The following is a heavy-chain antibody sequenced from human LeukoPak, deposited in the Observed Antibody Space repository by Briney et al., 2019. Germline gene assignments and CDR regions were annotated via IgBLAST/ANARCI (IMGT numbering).Heavy chain of an antibody. CDR1: GGSISSTSYY. J-gene: IGHJ4*02. D-gene: IGHD3-9*01. V-gene: IGHV4-39*01. CDR2: IYYSGNT. CDR3: ASQPYYDILTGYSHFDY. Sequence: SETLSLTCTVSGGSISSTSYYWGWIRQPPGKGLERIGSIYYSGNTYYNPSLKSRVTISVDTSKNQFSLKLSSVTAADTAVYYCASQPYYDILTGYSHFDYWGQGTLVTVSS.